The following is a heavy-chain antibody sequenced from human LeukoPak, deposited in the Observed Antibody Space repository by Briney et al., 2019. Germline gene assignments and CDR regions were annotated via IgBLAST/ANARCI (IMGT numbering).Heavy chain of an antibody. D-gene: IGHD4-17*01. Sequence: GGSLRLSCAASGFTFSNYGMQWVRQAPGKGLEWVAVISYDASTKYYADSVKGQFTISRDNSKSTLYLQMSSLKAEDTAVYYCAKESGIRSYGAYFPHWGQGTLVTASS. V-gene: IGHV3-30*18. CDR1: GFTFSNYG. J-gene: IGHJ1*01. CDR2: ISYDASTK. CDR3: AKESGIRSYGAYFPH.